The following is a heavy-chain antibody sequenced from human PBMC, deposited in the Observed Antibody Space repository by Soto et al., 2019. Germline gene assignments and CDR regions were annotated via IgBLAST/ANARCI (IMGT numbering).Heavy chain of an antibody. V-gene: IGHV5-51*01. Sequence: GESLKISCKGSGYSFTSYWIGWVRQMPGKGLEWMGIIYPGDSDTRYSPSFQGQVTISADKSISTAYLQWSSLKASDTAMYYCARSTYYDFWSGHYYFDYWGQGTLVTVSS. J-gene: IGHJ4*02. CDR3: ARSTYYDFWSGHYYFDY. CDR2: IYPGDSDT. D-gene: IGHD3-3*01. CDR1: GYSFTSYW.